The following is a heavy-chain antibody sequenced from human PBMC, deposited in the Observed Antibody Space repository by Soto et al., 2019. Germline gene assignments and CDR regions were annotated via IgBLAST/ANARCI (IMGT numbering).Heavy chain of an antibody. J-gene: IGHJ6*02. CDR2: ISYQGSNK. CDR1: GITFSSYA. D-gene: IGHD2-15*01. V-gene: IGHV3-30-3*01. Sequence: PGGSLRLSWAPSGITFSSYAMHWVRQAPGKGLEWVAGISYQGSNKYYADSVEGRFTISRDNSKNTLYLQMNSLRAEDTAVYYCARGRRGGDCSGGSCRRTPYYYYCKGVWGQRTTVT. CDR3: ARGRRGGDCSGGSCRRTPYYYYCKGV.